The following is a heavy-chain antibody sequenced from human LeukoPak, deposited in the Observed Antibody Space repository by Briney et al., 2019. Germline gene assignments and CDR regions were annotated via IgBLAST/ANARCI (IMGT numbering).Heavy chain of an antibody. Sequence: GGSLRLSCVASGFTFSSYWMSWVRQAPGKGLEWVANIKQGGSEKYYVDSVKGRFTISRDNAKNSLYLQVNSLRAEDTAVYYCARFGRGTMIVVVIQSAFDIWGQGTMVAVSS. J-gene: IGHJ3*02. CDR3: ARFGRGTMIVVVIQSAFDI. V-gene: IGHV3-7*01. CDR1: GFTFSSYW. CDR2: IKQGGSEK. D-gene: IGHD3-22*01.